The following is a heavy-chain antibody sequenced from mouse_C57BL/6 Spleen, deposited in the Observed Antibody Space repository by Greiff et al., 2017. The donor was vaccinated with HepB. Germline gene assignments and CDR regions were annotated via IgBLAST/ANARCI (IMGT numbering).Heavy chain of an antibody. CDR1: GYTFTGYW. V-gene: IGHV1-9*01. CDR3: SCYCGRSLYYFAY. Sequence: VQLQQSGAELMKPGASVKLSCKATGYTFTGYWIQWVKQRPGHGLEWIGEILPGSGSTNYNEKFKGKATFTADTSSTTAYMQLSSLTTEDSAIYYYSCYCGRSLYYFAYWGQGTTLTVSA. CDR2: ILPGSGST. D-gene: IGHD1-1*01. J-gene: IGHJ2*01.